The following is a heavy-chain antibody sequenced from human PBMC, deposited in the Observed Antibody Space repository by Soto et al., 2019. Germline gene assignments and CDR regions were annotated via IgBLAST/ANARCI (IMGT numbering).Heavy chain of an antibody. D-gene: IGHD3-3*01. CDR3: ARDKSVLRFLEWLPLDYYYYYMDV. CDR2: MNPNSGST. V-gene: IGHV1-8*01. J-gene: IGHJ6*03. CDR1: GYTFTSYD. Sequence: ASVKVSCKASGYTFTSYDINWVRQATGQGIEWKGRMNPNSGSTGYAQKFQGRVTMTRDTSTSTVYMELSSLRSEDTAVYYCARDKSVLRFLEWLPLDYYYYYMDVWGKGTTVTVSS.